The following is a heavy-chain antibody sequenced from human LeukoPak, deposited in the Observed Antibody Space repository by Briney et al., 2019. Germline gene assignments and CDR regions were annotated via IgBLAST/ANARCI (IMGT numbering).Heavy chain of an antibody. CDR1: GFTFSSYS. D-gene: IGHD5-18*01. CDR2: ISNSSSYI. J-gene: IGHJ6*02. CDR3: ARVLGYSYGTLIYYGMDV. Sequence: PGGSLRLSCAASGFTFSSYSMNWVRQAPGKGLEWVSSISNSSSYIYYADSVKGRFTISRDNAKNSLYLQMNSLRAEDTAVYYCARVLGYSYGTLIYYGMDVWGQGTTVTVSS. V-gene: IGHV3-21*01.